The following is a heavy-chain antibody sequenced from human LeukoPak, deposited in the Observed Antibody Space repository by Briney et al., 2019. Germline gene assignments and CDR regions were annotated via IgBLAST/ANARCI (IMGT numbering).Heavy chain of an antibody. Sequence: PGGSLRLSCAASGFTFSSYAMHWVRQAPGKGLEWVAVISYDGSNKYYADSVKGRFTISRDNSKNTLYLQMNSLRAEDTAVYYCARTDTAMDDYYYYGMDVWGQGTTVTVSS. D-gene: IGHD5-18*01. J-gene: IGHJ6*02. CDR1: GFTFSSYA. CDR3: ARTDTAMDDYYYYGMDV. CDR2: ISYDGSNK. V-gene: IGHV3-30-3*01.